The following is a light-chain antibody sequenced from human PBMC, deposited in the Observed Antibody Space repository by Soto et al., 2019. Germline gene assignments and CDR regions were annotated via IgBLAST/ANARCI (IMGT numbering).Light chain of an antibody. CDR1: QSFRGL. J-gene: IGKJ5*01. CDR3: QQRHMWPIT. CDR2: DAY. V-gene: IGKV3-11*01. Sequence: EVVLTQSPVTLSLSPGERATLSCRASQSFRGLLAWYQQKPGQAPRLLIYDAYNRATGIPPRFSGSGSGTDFTLTISSLEPEDSAVYSCQQRHMWPITFGQGTRLEI.